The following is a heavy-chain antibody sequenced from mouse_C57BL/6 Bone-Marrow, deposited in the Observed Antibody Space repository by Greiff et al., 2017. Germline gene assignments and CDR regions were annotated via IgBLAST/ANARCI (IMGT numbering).Heavy chain of an antibody. V-gene: IGHV5-4*01. CDR2: ISDGGSYT. CDR1: GFTFSSYA. Sequence: EVQLVESGGGLVKPGGSLKLSCAASGFTFSSYAMSWVRQTPEKRLEWVATISDGGSYTYYPDNVKGRCTISRDKAKNNLYLQMSQLKSEDTAMYYCARDGYYDYGGQGTTLTVSS. J-gene: IGHJ2*01. CDR3: ARDGYYDY.